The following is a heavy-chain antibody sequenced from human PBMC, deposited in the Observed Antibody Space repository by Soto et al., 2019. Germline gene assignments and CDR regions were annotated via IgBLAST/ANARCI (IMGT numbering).Heavy chain of an antibody. J-gene: IGHJ6*03. CDR1: GFTFSNAW. Sequence: PGGSLRLSCAASGFTFSNAWMSWVRQAPGKGLEWVGRIKSKTDGGTTDYAAPVKGRFTISRDDSKNTLYLQMNSLKTEDTAVYYCTTFVPAWYYYYYYMDVWGKGTTVTVS. D-gene: IGHD3-10*01. V-gene: IGHV3-15*01. CDR3: TTFVPAWYYYYYYMDV. CDR2: IKSKTDGGTT.